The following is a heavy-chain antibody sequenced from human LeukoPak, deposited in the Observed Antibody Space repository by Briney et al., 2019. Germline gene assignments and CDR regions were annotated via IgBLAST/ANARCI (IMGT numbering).Heavy chain of an antibody. CDR1: GFTFSSYW. J-gene: IGHJ6*03. V-gene: IGHV3-74*01. CDR3: VGCYYYYYMDV. Sequence: GGSLRLSCAGSGFTFSSYWMHWVRQAPGKRLVWVSRINSDGSSTSYADSVKGRFTISRDNAKNTLYLQMNSLRAEDTAVYYCVGCYYYYYMDVWGKGTTVTISS. CDR2: INSDGSST. D-gene: IGHD6-19*01.